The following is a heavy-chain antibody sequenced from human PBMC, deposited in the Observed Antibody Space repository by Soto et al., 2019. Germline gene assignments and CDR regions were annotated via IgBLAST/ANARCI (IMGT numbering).Heavy chain of an antibody. Sequence: QVQLQESGPGLVKPSGTLSLTCAVSGDSISSGNWWTWVRQPPGKGPEWIGEISHSGSTTYNPSLKSRVTISVDKSKNQFSLRLSSVTAADTAVYYCGREGVGDGSIDYWGQGTLVTVSS. CDR1: GDSISSGNW. CDR3: GREGVGDGSIDY. V-gene: IGHV4-4*02. D-gene: IGHD1-26*01. CDR2: ISHSGST. J-gene: IGHJ4*02.